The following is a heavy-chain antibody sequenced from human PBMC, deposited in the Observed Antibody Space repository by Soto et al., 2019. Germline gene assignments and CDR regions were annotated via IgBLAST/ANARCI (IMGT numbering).Heavy chain of an antibody. Sequence: PGESLKISCKGSGYSFTSYWISWVRQMPGKGLEWMGRIDPSDSYTNYSPSFQGHVTISADKSISTAYLQWSSLKASDTAMYYCARSARIQLWLRMGYYYYYYGMDVWGQGTTVTVSS. CDR3: ARSARIQLWLRMGYYYYYYGMDV. CDR1: GYSFTSYW. J-gene: IGHJ6*02. D-gene: IGHD5-18*01. V-gene: IGHV5-10-1*01. CDR2: IDPSDSYT.